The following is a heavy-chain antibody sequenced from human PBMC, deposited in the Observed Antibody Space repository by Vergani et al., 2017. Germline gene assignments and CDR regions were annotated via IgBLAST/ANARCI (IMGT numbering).Heavy chain of an antibody. V-gene: IGHV4-34*01. CDR1: GGSFSGYY. J-gene: IGHJ4*02. CDR3: ARGGLDSSSEYYFDY. CDR2: INHSGST. D-gene: IGHD6-6*01. Sequence: QVQLQQWGAGLLKPSETLSLTCAVYGGSFSGYYWSWIRQPPGKGLEWIGEINHSGSTNYNPSLKSRVTISVDTSKNQFSLKLSSVTAADTAVYYCARGGLDSSSEYYFDYWGQGTLVTVSS.